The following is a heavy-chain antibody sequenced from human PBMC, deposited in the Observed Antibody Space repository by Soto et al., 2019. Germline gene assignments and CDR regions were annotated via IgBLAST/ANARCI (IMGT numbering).Heavy chain of an antibody. CDR2: INHSGST. Sequence: QVQLQQWGAGLLKPSETLSLTCAVYGGSFSGSYWSWIRQPPGKGLEWIGEINHSGSTNYNPSLKSRVTISVDTFKHQFSLKLSSVTAADTAVYYCARVDTAMAKDFDYWGQGTLVNVSS. CDR1: GGSFSGSY. CDR3: ARVDTAMAKDFDY. V-gene: IGHV4-34*01. D-gene: IGHD5-18*01. J-gene: IGHJ4*02.